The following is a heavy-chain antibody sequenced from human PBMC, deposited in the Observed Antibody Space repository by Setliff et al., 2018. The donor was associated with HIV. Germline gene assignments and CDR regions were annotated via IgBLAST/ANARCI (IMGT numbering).Heavy chain of an antibody. CDR3: TRRRRAPGTADMEEC. CDR2: IYPGDSDT. Sequence: PGESLKISCEASGYTFTNYWIGWVRQMPGKGLEWMGVIYPGDSDTRYGPSFQGQVTISADRSINTAYLQWNSLKASDTAVYYCTRRRRAPGTADMEECWGQGTPVTVSS. J-gene: IGHJ4*02. V-gene: IGHV5-51*01. D-gene: IGHD3-16*01. CDR1: GYTFTNYW.